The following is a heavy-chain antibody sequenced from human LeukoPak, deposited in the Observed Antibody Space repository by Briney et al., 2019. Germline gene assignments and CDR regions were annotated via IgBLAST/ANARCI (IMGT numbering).Heavy chain of an antibody. CDR3: ARGRVSSSTWYSTYYYYFYMDV. V-gene: IGHV4-59*01. CDR2: VDHTGST. Sequence: SETLSLACSVSDDSITMYYWTWIRQPPGKGLEWIGYVDHTGSTNFNPSLNGRVSISRDTTKNLFSLRLRSVTAADTAVYFCARGRVSSSTWYSTYYYYFYMDVWGKGTTVTVSS. D-gene: IGHD1-1*01. J-gene: IGHJ6*03. CDR1: DDSITMYY.